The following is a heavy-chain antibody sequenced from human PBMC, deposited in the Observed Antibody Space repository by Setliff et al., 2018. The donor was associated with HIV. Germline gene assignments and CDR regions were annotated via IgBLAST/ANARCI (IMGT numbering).Heavy chain of an antibody. CDR1: GFTFNTYA. CDR3: ARPKRGGQWLVPIDY. CDR2: LSYDGDNY. V-gene: IGHV3-30*04. D-gene: IGHD6-19*01. J-gene: IGHJ4*02. Sequence: GGSLRLSCAASGFTFNTYAMHWVRQPPGKGLEWVAVLSYDGDNYYYADSVRGRFTISRDNSKNTLYLQMNSLRAEDTAVYYCARPKRGGQWLVPIDYWGQGTLVTISS.